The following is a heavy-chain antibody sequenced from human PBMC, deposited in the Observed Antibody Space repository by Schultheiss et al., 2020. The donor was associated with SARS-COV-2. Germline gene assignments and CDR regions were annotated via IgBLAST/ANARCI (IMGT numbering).Heavy chain of an antibody. CDR3: AREYSSSSYYYYGMDV. D-gene: IGHD6-6*01. J-gene: IGHJ6*02. CDR1: GFTFSSYA. Sequence: GGSLRLSCAASGFTFSSYAMSWVRQAPGKGLEWVSYISSSSSTIYYADSVKGRFTISRDNSKNTLYLQMNSLRAEDTAVYYCAREYSSSSYYYYGMDVWGQGTTVTVSS. V-gene: IGHV3-48*01. CDR2: ISSSSSTI.